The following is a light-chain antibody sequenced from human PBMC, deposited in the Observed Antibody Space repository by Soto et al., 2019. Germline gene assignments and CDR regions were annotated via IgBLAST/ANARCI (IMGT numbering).Light chain of an antibody. Sequence: EVVLTQSPGTLSLSPGERATLSCRASQSVSNNYLAWYQQKPGQAPRLLIFGSSDRATGIPVRFSGSGSGTDFTLTISRLESEDFAIYYCQQYGGSPPYTFGQGTRLEIK. CDR3: QQYGGSPPYT. CDR2: GSS. CDR1: QSVSNNY. J-gene: IGKJ2*01. V-gene: IGKV3-20*01.